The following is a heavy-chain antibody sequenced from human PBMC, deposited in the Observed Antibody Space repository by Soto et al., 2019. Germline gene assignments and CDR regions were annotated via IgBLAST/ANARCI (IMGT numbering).Heavy chain of an antibody. V-gene: IGHV3-30-3*01. Sequence: QVQLVESGGGVVQPGMSLRLSCDASGFTFSSYAMHWVRQAPGKGLEWVAVISYDGSNKYYADSVKGRFTISRDNSKNTLYVQMNSLRAEDTAVYYCTRAKVSGIAAALDYWGQGTLVTVSS. CDR2: ISYDGSNK. CDR1: GFTFSSYA. D-gene: IGHD6-13*01. CDR3: TRAKVSGIAAALDY. J-gene: IGHJ4*02.